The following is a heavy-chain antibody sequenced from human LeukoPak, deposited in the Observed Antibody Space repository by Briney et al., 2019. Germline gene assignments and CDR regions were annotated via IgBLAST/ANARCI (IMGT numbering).Heavy chain of an antibody. J-gene: IGHJ5*02. V-gene: IGHV3-73*01. D-gene: IGHD1-26*01. Sequence: GGSLRLSCAASGFTFSGSAIHWIRQSSGKGLEWVGQIDKKDKGYATATAYAASVKGRFTISRDDSINTAYLQMKSLKTEDTALYYCTRDSGTYNWFDPWGRGTLVTVSS. CDR1: GFTFSGSA. CDR3: TRDSGTYNWFDP. CDR2: IDKKDKGYATAT.